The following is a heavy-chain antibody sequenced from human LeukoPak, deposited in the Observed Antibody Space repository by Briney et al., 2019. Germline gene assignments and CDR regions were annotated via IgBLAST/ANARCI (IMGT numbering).Heavy chain of an antibody. CDR3: ARQGDDYVVDY. V-gene: IGHV4-59*08. D-gene: IGHD4-17*01. CDR2: IYYSGST. Sequence: SETLSLTCTVSGGSISSYYWSWIRQPPGKGLEWIGYIYYSGSTNYNPSLKSRVTISVDTSKNQFSLRLSSVTAADTAVYYCARQGDDYVVDYWGLGTLVTVSS. J-gene: IGHJ4*02. CDR1: GGSISSYY.